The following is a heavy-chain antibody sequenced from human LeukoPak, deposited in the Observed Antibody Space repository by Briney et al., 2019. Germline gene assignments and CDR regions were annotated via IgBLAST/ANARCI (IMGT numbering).Heavy chain of an antibody. Sequence: PSQTLSLTCTVSGGSISSGDYYWSWIRQPPGKGLEWIGYIYYSGSTYYNPSLKSRVTISVDTSKNQFSLKLSSVTAADTAVYYCARVAIRFFRAFDIWGQGTMVTVSS. CDR3: ARVAIRFFRAFDI. CDR2: IYYSGST. D-gene: IGHD3-3*01. CDR1: GGSISSGDYY. J-gene: IGHJ3*02. V-gene: IGHV4-30-4*08.